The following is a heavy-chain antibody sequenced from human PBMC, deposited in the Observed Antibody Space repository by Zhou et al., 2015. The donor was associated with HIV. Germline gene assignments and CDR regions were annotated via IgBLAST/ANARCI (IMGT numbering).Heavy chain of an antibody. J-gene: IGHJ2*01. D-gene: IGHD7-27*01. CDR3: AREGWGSWYFDL. CDR2: ITPVLGTA. Sequence: QVQLVQSGAEVKKPGSSVKVSCKPSEGTFSSYGISWVRQAPGQGLEWMGGITPVLGTAKYAQKFQGRVSFTADRSTSTAYMELSSLRSDDTAAYYCAREGWGSWYFDLWGRGTLVSVSS. CDR1: EGTFSSYG. V-gene: IGHV1-69*06.